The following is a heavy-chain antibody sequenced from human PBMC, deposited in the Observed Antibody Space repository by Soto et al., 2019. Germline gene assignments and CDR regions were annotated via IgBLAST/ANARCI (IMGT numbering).Heavy chain of an antibody. CDR3: ARHVIQRSVNHYYYYYGMDV. CDR1: GYSFTSYW. CDR2: IYPGDSDT. J-gene: IGHJ6*02. V-gene: IGHV5-51*01. Sequence: GESLKISCKGSGYSFTSYWIGWVRQMPGKGLEWMGIIYPGDSDTRYSPSFQGQVTISADKSISTAYLQWSSLKASDTAMYYCARHVIQRSVNHYYYYYGMDVWGQGTTVTVSS.